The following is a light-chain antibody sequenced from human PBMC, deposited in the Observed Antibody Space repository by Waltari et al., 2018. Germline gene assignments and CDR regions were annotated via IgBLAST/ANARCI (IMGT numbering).Light chain of an antibody. J-gene: IGKJ5*01. CDR3: QQAKSFPIT. V-gene: IGKV1-12*01. Sequence: DIQMTQSPSSVSASIGDRVTITWRASQGIDNWLAWYQQRPGKAPKLLISAAYNLHSGVPSRFSGSSSETEFTLTINNLQPEDFATYFCQQAKSFPITFGQGTQLEIK. CDR2: AAY. CDR1: QGIDNW.